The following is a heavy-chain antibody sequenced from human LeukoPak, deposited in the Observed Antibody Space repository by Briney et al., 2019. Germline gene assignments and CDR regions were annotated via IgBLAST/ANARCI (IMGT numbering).Heavy chain of an antibody. CDR2: IYTSGST. CDR1: GASINSHY. Sequence: SETLSLTCSVSGASINSHYWTWIRQPAGKGLEWIGRIYTSGSTNYSPSLKSRVTMSVDTSKNQFSLNLISVTAADTAVYYCARALNPLPGTYYFDYWGQGTLVTVSS. V-gene: IGHV4-4*07. D-gene: IGHD2-15*01. J-gene: IGHJ4*02. CDR3: ARALNPLPGTYYFDY.